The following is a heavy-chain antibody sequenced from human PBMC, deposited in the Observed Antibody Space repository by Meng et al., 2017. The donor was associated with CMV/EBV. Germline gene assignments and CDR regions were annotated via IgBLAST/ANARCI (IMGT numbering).Heavy chain of an antibody. CDR2: IIPIFGIA. D-gene: IGHD3-3*01. J-gene: IGHJ4*02. V-gene: IGHV1-69*05. CDR1: GGTFSSYA. Sequence: SVKVSCKASGGTFSSYAISWVRQAPGQGLEWMGGIIPIFGIANYAQKFQGRVTITTDESTSTAYMELSSLRSEDTAVYYCASNYDFWSGLDYWGQGTLVTVSS. CDR3: ASNYDFWSGLDY.